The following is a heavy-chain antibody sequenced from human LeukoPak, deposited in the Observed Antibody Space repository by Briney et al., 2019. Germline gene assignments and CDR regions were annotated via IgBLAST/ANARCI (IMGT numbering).Heavy chain of an antibody. CDR2: IEEDGTEK. CDR1: GFSFSSYW. J-gene: IGHJ4*02. D-gene: IGHD3-10*01. Sequence: GGSLRLSCAASGFSFSSYWMTWIRQAPGKGLEWVANIEEDGTEKYYVDSVKGRFTISRDNARSSLYLQMNSLRAGDTAVYYCARLLAYGSGAEAFDYWGQGTLVTVSS. CDR3: ARLLAYGSGAEAFDY. V-gene: IGHV3-7*01.